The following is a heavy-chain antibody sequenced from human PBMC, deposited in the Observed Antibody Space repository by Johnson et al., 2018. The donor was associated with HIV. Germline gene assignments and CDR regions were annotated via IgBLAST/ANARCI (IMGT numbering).Heavy chain of an antibody. CDR3: AKTRMGGILDAFDL. V-gene: IGHV3-9*01. CDR1: GFTFDDYA. CDR2: ISWNSGSI. D-gene: IGHD3-10*01. Sequence: EVQLVESGGGLVQPGGSLRLSCAASGFTFDDYAMSWVRQAPGKGLEWVSGISWNSGSIDYADSLKGRFTISRDNSKNTLDLQMNSLTIEDTAVFYCAKTRMGGILDAFDLWGQGTMVTVSS. J-gene: IGHJ3*01.